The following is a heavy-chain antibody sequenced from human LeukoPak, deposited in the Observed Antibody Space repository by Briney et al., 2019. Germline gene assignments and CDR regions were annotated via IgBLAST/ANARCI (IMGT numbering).Heavy chain of an antibody. CDR2: IYHSGST. CDR1: GGSISSSNW. J-gene: IGHJ3*02. V-gene: IGHV4-4*02. D-gene: IGHD1-26*01. Sequence: SETLSLTCAVSGGSISSSNWWSWVRQPPGKGLEWIGEIYHSGSTNYNPSLKSRVTISVDKSKNQFSLKLSSVTAADTAVYYCARGGRGRKWELLSSYAFDIWGQGTMVTVSP. CDR3: ARGGRGRKWELLSSYAFDI.